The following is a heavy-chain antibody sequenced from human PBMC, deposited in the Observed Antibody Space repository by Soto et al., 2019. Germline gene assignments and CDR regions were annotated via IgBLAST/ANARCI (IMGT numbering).Heavy chain of an antibody. CDR1: GFTFSDYY. V-gene: IGHV3-11*01. D-gene: IGHD2-8*01. Sequence: QVPLVESGGGLVKPGGSLRLSCAASGFTFSDYYMSWIRQAPGKGLEWVSYISSRSSTIFYADSVKGRFTISRDNVKTSLYLQMNSLRAEDTAVYYCASGTNGAFFVYWGQGILVTVSS. CDR3: ASGTNGAFFVY. CDR2: ISSRSSTI. J-gene: IGHJ4*02.